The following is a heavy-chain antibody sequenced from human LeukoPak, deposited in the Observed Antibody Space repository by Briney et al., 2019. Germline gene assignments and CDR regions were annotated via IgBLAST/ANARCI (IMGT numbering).Heavy chain of an antibody. J-gene: IGHJ6*02. V-gene: IGHV4-31*03. Sequence: KTSETLSLTCTVSGGSISSGGYYWSWIRQHPGKGLEWIGYIYYSGSTYYNPSLKSRVTISVHTSKNQFSLKLSSVTAADTAVYYCARVIWELGGLYYYYGMDAWGQGTTVTVSS. D-gene: IGHD1-26*01. CDR2: IYYSGST. CDR1: GGSISSGGYY. CDR3: ARVIWELGGLYYYYGMDA.